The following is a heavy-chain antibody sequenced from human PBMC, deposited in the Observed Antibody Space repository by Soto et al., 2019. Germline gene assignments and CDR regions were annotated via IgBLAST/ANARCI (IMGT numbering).Heavy chain of an antibody. D-gene: IGHD3-16*02. CDR1: GFTFTSYA. CDR3: ARDRLRLGELSLIGYFDY. J-gene: IGHJ4*02. CDR2: ISYDGINE. V-gene: IGHV3-30*15. Sequence: QVQLVESGGSVVQPGRSLRLSCEASGFTFTSYAMHWVRQAPGKGLEWVAVISYDGINEYYADSVKGRFTISRDNSKHTLFLQMSCLRVEDTAVYYCARDRLRLGELSLIGYFDYWGQGTLVTVSS.